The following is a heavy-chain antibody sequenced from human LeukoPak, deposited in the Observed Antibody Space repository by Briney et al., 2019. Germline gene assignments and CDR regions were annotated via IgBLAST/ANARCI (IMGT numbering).Heavy chain of an antibody. V-gene: IGHV4-34*01. CDR2: INHSGST. CDR1: GGSFSGYY. CDR3: ARTRRTSRSWTPKNWFDP. D-gene: IGHD6-13*01. J-gene: IGHJ5*02. Sequence: PSETLSLTCAVYGGSFSGYYWSWIRQPPGKGLEWIGEINHSGSTNYNPSLKSRVTISVDTSKNQFSLKLSSVTAADTAVYYCARTRRTSRSWTPKNWFDPWGQGTLVTVSS.